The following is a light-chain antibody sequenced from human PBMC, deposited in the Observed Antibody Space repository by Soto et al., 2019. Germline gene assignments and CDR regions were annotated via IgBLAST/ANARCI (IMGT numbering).Light chain of an antibody. CDR2: DAS. V-gene: IGKV3-20*01. CDR3: QHFGGTTFT. J-gene: IGKJ5*01. CDR1: QSVSSY. Sequence: EIVLTQSPGTLSVSPGDRVTLSCRASQSVSSYLAWYQQKPGQAPRLLIYDASTRATGIPDRFSGSGSGTHFTLTISRLEPGDFAVYYCQHFGGTTFTFGQGTRLEIK.